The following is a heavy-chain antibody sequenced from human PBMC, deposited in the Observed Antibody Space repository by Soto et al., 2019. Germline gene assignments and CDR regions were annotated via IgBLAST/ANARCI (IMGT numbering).Heavy chain of an antibody. Sequence: EVQLLESGGGLVQPGGSLRLSCVASGLTFSSYAMSWVRQGPGKGLEWVSVISSGGGSTYYADSVKGRFTISRDNSKNTFYLRRNNLRADDTAVFFCAKYWQEVSGFGMDVWGQGTTVTVSS. V-gene: IGHV3-23*01. D-gene: IGHD2-15*01. J-gene: IGHJ6*01. CDR2: ISSGGGST. CDR1: GLTFSSYA. CDR3: AKYWQEVSGFGMDV.